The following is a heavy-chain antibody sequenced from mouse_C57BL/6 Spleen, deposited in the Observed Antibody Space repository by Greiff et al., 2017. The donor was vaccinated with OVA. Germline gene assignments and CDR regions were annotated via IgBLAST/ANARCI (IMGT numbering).Heavy chain of an antibody. CDR3: ARNGGSSYVATWYFDV. CDR1: GFSLTSYA. J-gene: IGHJ1*03. D-gene: IGHD1-1*01. V-gene: IGHV2-9-1*01. Sequence: VQLVESGPGLVAPSQSLSITCTVSGFSLTSYAISWVRQPPGKGLEWLGVIWTGGGTNYNSALKSRLSISKDNSKSQVFLKMNSLQTDDTARYYCARNGGSSYVATWYFDVWGTGTTVTVSS. CDR2: IWTGGGT.